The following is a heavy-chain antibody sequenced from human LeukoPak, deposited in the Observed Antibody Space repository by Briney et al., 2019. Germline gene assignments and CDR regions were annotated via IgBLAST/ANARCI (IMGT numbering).Heavy chain of an antibody. CDR3: ARLGYCSSTSCPPDFDY. Sequence: ASVKVSCKASGYTFTGYYMHWVRQAPGQGLEWMGWMNPNSGNTGYAQKFQGRVTMTRNTSISTAYMELSSLRSEDTAVYYCARLGYCSSTSCPPDFDYWGQGTLVTVSS. D-gene: IGHD2-2*01. CDR2: MNPNSGNT. V-gene: IGHV1-8*02. CDR1: GYTFTGYY. J-gene: IGHJ4*02.